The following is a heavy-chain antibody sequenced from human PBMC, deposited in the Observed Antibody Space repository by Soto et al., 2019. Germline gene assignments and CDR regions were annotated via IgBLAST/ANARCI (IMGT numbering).Heavy chain of an antibody. CDR2: IVVGSGNT. CDR3: AADPYCGGDCYFDY. V-gene: IGHV1-58*01. D-gene: IGHD2-21*02. J-gene: IGHJ4*02. CDR1: GFTFFTSA. Sequence: WASVKVSCKASGFTFFTSAVQWVRQARGQRLEWIGWIVVGSGNTNYAQKFQERVTITRDMSTNTAYMELSSLRSEDTAVYYCAADPYCGGDCYFDYWGQGIMVTVSS.